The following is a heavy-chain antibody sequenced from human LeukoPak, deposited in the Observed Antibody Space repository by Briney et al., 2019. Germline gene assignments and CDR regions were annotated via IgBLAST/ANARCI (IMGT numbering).Heavy chain of an antibody. J-gene: IGHJ5*02. CDR1: GGSFSGHY. D-gene: IGHD5-18*01. V-gene: IGHV4-34*01. Sequence: SETLSLTCAVYGGSFSGHYWSWIRQPPGKGLEWIGEINHSGSTNYNPSLKSRVTISVDTSKNQFSLKLSSVTAADTAVYYCASRRGYSYGYVGLIWFDPWGQGTLVTVSS. CDR2: INHSGST. CDR3: ASRRGYSYGYVGLIWFDP.